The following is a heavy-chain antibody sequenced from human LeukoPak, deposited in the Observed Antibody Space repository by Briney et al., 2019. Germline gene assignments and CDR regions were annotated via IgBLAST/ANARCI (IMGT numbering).Heavy chain of an antibody. D-gene: IGHD2-2*01. CDR2: IKQDGSEK. Sequence: GGSLRLSCAASGFAFSSYAMSWVRQAPGKGLEWVANIKQDGSEKYYVDSVKGRFTISRDNAKNSLYLQMNSLRAEDTAVYYCAREPTDCSSTSCYSADAFDIWGQGTMVTVSS. CDR1: GFAFSSYA. V-gene: IGHV3-7*01. CDR3: AREPTDCSSTSCYSADAFDI. J-gene: IGHJ3*02.